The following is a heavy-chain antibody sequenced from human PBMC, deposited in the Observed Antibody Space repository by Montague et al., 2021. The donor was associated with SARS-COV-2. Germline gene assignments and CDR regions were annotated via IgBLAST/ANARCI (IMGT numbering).Heavy chain of an antibody. CDR3: AKAPTLGSESMIYGVDV. CDR2: ISWDGGRT. Sequence: SLRLSCAASGFTFDDYTMYWVRQAPGKGLEWVSLISWDGGRTFYXYSVKGRFTISRDNSKNSLYLQMNSLRTEDAALYYCAKAPTLGSESMIYGVDVWGQGTTVTVSS. D-gene: IGHD3-10*01. J-gene: IGHJ6*02. V-gene: IGHV3-43*01. CDR1: GFTFDDYT.